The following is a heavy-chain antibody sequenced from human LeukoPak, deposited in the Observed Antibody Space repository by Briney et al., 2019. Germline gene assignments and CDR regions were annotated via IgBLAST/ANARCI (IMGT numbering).Heavy chain of an antibody. Sequence: GGSLRLSCAASGFTFSSYAMHWVRQAPGKGLEWVAVIWYDGSNKYYADSVKGRFTISRDNSKNTLYLQMNSLRAEDTAVYYCARDRGDYGLTAYYYYYGMDVWGQGTTVTVSS. CDR3: ARDRGDYGLTAYYYYYGMDV. J-gene: IGHJ6*02. CDR1: GFTFSSYA. CDR2: IWYDGSNK. D-gene: IGHD4-17*01. V-gene: IGHV3-33*08.